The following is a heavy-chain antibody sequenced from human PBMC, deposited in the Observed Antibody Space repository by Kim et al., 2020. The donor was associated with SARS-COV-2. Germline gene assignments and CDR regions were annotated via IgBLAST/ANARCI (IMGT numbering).Heavy chain of an antibody. J-gene: IGHJ4*02. V-gene: IGHV3-23*01. D-gene: IGHD3-22*01. Sequence: YTADPVKTRSPNARDNPKNTRYLQINSLRAEDTAVYYCAKGGIVVVSFDYWGQGTLVTVSS. CDR3: AKGGIVVVSFDY.